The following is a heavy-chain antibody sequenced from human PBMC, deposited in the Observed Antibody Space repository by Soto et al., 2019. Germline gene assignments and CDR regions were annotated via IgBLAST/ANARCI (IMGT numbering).Heavy chain of an antibody. V-gene: IGHV4-4*01. CDR2: IYHSGST. CDR1: GGSISSSNW. J-gene: IGHJ5*02. D-gene: IGHD4-17*01. CDR3: ARDRAGRAPMTTVTTTWFDP. Sequence: QVQLQESGPGLVKPSGTLSLTCAVSGGSISSSNWWSWVRQPPGKGLEWIGEIYHSGSTNYNPSLKSRVTISVDKSKNQFSLKLSSVTAADTAVYCCARDRAGRAPMTTVTTTWFDPWGQGTLVTVSS.